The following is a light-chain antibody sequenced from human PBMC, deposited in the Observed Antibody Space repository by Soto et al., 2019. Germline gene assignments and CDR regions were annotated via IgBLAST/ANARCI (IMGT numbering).Light chain of an antibody. J-gene: IGKJ1*01. CDR2: KAS. Sequence: DIQMTQSPSTLSASVGDRVTITCRASQSINSWLAWYQQKPGKAPKLLIYKASSLESGVPSRFSGSGSGTEFTLTISSLQPDDFATYYCQQYNDYSWTFGQGTKVEIK. CDR1: QSINSW. CDR3: QQYNDYSWT. V-gene: IGKV1-5*03.